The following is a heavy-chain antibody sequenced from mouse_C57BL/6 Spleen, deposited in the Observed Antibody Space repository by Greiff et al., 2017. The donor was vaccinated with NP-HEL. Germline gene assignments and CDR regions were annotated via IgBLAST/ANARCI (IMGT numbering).Heavy chain of an antibody. CDR1: GFTFSDYG. CDR2: LSSGSSTL. D-gene: IGHD1-1*01. V-gene: IGHV5-17*01. CDR3: ARVGLRWVYFDY. J-gene: IGHJ2*01. Sequence: EVQLVESGGGLVKPGGSLKLSCAASGFTFSDYGLHWVRQAPETGLEWVAYLSSGSSTLYYADHVKGRFPISRDNAKNTLFLQMTSLRSEDTAMYYCARVGLRWVYFDYWGQGTTLTVSS.